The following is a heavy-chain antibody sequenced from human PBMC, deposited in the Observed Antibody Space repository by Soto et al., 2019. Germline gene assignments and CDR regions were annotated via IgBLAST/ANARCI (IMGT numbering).Heavy chain of an antibody. V-gene: IGHV3-30*18. CDR2: TSFDGSNK. J-gene: IGHJ4*02. Sequence: LRLSCAASGFTFSTYGMHWVRQAPGKGLEWVAVTSFDGSNKYYADSVKGRFTISRDNSKNTLYLQMNSLRAEDTAVYYCAKDREHYRRSWPYFWGQGTLVTVPS. CDR1: GFTFSTYG. CDR3: AKDREHYRRSWPYF. D-gene: IGHD6-13*01.